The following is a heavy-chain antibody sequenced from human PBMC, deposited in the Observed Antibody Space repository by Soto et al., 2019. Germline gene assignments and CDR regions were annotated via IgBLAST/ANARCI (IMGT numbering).Heavy chain of an antibody. D-gene: IGHD4-4*01. CDR2: ISATGGSK. Sequence: PVWSLRHSCSSSLFTFSIYSMSLVLQAPVKWLEWVSGISATGGSKHYAEPVRGRFAISRDNFKATLFLYMNSLRAEDTAVYYCAKSTGDTWTTHYFDYWGKGILVTVSS. CDR1: LFTFSIYS. J-gene: IGHJ4*02. CDR3: AKSTGDTWTTHYFDY. V-gene: IGHV3-23*01.